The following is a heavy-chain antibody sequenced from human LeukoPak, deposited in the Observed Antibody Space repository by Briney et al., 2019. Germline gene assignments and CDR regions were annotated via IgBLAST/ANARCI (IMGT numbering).Heavy chain of an antibody. Sequence: SETLSLTCTVSGGSISSASYYWSWIRQPAGKGLQWIGRIYTSGSTYYNPSLKSRVTISVDTSKNQFSLILSSVTAADTAVYASPVAYDLLTGQHGYFDYWGQGTLVTVSS. CDR1: GGSISSASYY. CDR2: IYTSGST. V-gene: IGHV4-61*02. D-gene: IGHD3-9*01. J-gene: IGHJ4*02. CDR3: PVAYDLLTGQHGYFDY.